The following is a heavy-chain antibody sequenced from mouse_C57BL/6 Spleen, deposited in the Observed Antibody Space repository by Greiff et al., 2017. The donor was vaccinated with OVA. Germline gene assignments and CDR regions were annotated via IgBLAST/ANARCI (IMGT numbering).Heavy chain of an antibody. D-gene: IGHD1-1*01. V-gene: IGHV1-50*01. CDR1: GYTFTSYW. CDR3: AREGAYDGSSYRTGAYAMYY. CDR2: IDPSDSNT. J-gene: IGHJ4*01. Sequence: QVQLQQPGAELVKPGASVKLSCKASGYTFTSYWMQWVQQRPGQGLEWIGEIDPSDSNTNYNQKFKGKATLTVNTSSSTADMQLSSLTSEDSAVYYCAREGAYDGSSYRTGAYAMYYWGQGTSVTVSS.